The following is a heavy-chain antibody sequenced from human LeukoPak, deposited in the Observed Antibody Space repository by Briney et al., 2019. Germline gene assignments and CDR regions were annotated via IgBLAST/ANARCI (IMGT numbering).Heavy chain of an antibody. Sequence: GGSLRLSCEASGFTFSNAWMTWVRQSPGKGLEWIGRIKSKEDGGTTDYAEPVKGRFSISRDDSKKTLYLQMNSLKTEDTAVYYCATRAGSFSSNFWGQGTLVTVSS. CDR3: ATRAGSFSSNF. CDR2: IKSKEDGGTT. J-gene: IGHJ4*02. CDR1: GFTFSNAW. V-gene: IGHV3-15*01. D-gene: IGHD2-15*01.